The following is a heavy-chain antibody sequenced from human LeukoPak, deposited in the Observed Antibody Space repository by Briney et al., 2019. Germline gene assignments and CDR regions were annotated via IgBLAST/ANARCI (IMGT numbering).Heavy chain of an antibody. J-gene: IGHJ4*02. CDR2: IRYDGSNK. Sequence: GGSLRLSCAASGFTFSSYGMHWVRQAPGKGLEGVAFIRYDGSNKYYADSVKGRFTISRDNYKNTLCLQMNRLRAEDTAVYYCAKDLRDYYDSSGQPDWGQGTLVTVSS. V-gene: IGHV3-30*02. CDR3: AKDLRDYYDSSGQPD. D-gene: IGHD3-22*01. CDR1: GFTFSSYG.